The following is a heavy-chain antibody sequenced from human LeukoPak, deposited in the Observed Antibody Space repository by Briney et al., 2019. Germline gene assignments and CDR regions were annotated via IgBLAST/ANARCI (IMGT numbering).Heavy chain of an antibody. CDR1: GGSISRGDYY. V-gene: IGHV4-30-4*08. CDR3: AREIFGVVKDWFDP. Sequence: PSETLSLTCTVSGGSISRGDYYWSWIRQPPGKGLGWDGYIYYRGSTYYNPSLKSRVTISVDTSKNQFSLKLSSVTAADTAVYYCAREIFGVVKDWFDPWGQGTLVTVSS. J-gene: IGHJ5*02. CDR2: IYYRGST. D-gene: IGHD3-3*01.